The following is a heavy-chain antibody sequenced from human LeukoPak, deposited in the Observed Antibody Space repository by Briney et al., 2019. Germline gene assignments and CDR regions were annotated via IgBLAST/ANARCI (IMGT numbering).Heavy chain of an antibody. CDR3: AKDQAGTWGLDY. J-gene: IGHJ4*01. CDR2: VRPDGSSN. CDR1: GFTLSNFG. D-gene: IGHD7-27*01. Sequence: GGSLRLSCAASGFTLSNFGLHWVRQAPGKGLEWVALVRPDGSSNYYADSVKGRFTISRDNSKSTLYLQMNSLRAEDTAVYYCAKDQAGTWGLDYWGQGTLVTVSS. V-gene: IGHV3-30*02.